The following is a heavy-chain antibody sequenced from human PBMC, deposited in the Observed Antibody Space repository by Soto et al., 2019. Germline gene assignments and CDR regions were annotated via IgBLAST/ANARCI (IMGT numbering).Heavy chain of an antibody. V-gene: IGHV3-30*03. CDR3: ARDRWSFDP. J-gene: IGHJ5*02. CDR2: ISYDGSNK. D-gene: IGHD2-15*01. Sequence: GQLVESGGGVVQPGTSLRLSCEASGFIFSRYGMHWVRQAPGKGLEWVAVISYDGSNKYYAESVKGRFIISRDKSENTLYLQMNSLRAEDTAVYYCARDRWSFDPWGQGTLVTVSS. CDR1: GFIFSRYG.